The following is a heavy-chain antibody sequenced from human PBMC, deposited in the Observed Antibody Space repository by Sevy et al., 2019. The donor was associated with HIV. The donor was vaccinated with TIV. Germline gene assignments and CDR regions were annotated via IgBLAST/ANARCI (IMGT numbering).Heavy chain of an antibody. V-gene: IGHV3-7*01. CDR1: GVSFSNAW. CDR2: IKQDGSVK. D-gene: IGHD6-13*01. CDR3: VRAIAAAGSF. J-gene: IGHJ4*02. Sequence: GGSLRLSCAASGVSFSNAWMNWVRQAPGKGLEWVANIKQDGSVKYYVDSVKGRFTISRDNARNLLYLQMNSLRVEDTALYYCVRAIAAAGSFWGQGTLVTVSS.